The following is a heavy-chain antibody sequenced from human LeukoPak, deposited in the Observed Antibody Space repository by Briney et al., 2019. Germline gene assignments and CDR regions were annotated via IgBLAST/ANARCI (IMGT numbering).Heavy chain of an antibody. CDR1: GGSISSSGYY. Sequence: SETLCLTCTVSGGSISSSGYYWGWIRQPPGKGLEWIGSIYYSGSTYYNPSLKSRVTISVDTSNTQFSLKLSSVTAADTAVYYCARLAAAGMNWFDPRGQGTLVTVSS. V-gene: IGHV4-39*07. CDR3: ARLAAAGMNWFDP. CDR2: IYYSGST. J-gene: IGHJ5*02. D-gene: IGHD6-13*01.